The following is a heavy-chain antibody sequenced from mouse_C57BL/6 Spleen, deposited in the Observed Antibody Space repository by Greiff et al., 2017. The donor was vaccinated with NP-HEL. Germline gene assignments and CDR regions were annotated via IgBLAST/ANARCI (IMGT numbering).Heavy chain of an antibody. CDR2: IDPESGDT. V-gene: IGHV14-4*01. Sequence: VQLQQSGAELVRPGASVKLSCTASGFTFTDDYMHWVKQRPEQGLEWIGWIDPESGDTEYASKFKGKATITADTSSNTAYLQLSSLTAEDAAVYYCTTAGSSHAYWGQGTLVTVSA. J-gene: IGHJ3*01. CDR1: GFTFTDDY. D-gene: IGHD1-1*01. CDR3: TTAGSSHAY.